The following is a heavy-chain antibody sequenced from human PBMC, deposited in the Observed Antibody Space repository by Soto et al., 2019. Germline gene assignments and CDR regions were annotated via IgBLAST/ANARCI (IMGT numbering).Heavy chain of an antibody. Sequence: SVKVSCKASGGTFSSYAISWVRQAPGQGLEWMGGIIPIFGTANYAQKFQGRVTITADESTSTAYMELSSLRSEDTAVYYCARCYYDSSGFDLVYFDYSGQGTLVTVS. CDR1: GGTFSSYA. J-gene: IGHJ4*02. V-gene: IGHV1-69*13. CDR3: ARCYYDSSGFDLVYFDY. CDR2: IIPIFGTA. D-gene: IGHD3-22*01.